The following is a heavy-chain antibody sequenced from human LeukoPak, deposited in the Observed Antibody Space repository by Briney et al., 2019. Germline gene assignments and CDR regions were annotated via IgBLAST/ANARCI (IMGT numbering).Heavy chain of an antibody. J-gene: IGHJ5*02. CDR1: GYTFTSYY. CDR3: ARDRRFRFDP. CDR2: INPSGGST. V-gene: IGHV1-46*01. Sequence: ASVKVSCKASGYTFTSYYMHWVRQAPGQGLEWMGMINPSGGSTSYAQKFQGRVTMTRHTSTSTVYMELSSLRSEDTAVYYCARDRRFRFDPWGQGNLVTVSS.